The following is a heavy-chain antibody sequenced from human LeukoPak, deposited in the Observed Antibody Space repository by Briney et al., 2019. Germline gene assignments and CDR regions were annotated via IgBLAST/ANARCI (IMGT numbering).Heavy chain of an antibody. CDR2: MNPNSGNT. V-gene: IGHV1-8*01. Sequence: GASVKVSCKASGYSFTIYDVNWVRQATGQGLEWMGWMNPNSGNTGYAQKFQGRVTMTRNTSISTAYMELSSLRSEDTAVYYCARGQMATPFDPWGQGTLVTVSS. CDR3: ARGQMATPFDP. D-gene: IGHD5-24*01. J-gene: IGHJ5*02. CDR1: GYSFTIYD.